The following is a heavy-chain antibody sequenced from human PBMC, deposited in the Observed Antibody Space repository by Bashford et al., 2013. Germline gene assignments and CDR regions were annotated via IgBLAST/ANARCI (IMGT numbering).Heavy chain of an antibody. CDR3: ARDLIVVVPAAMGGHYGMDV. CDR1: GFTFSSYG. Sequence: LRLSCAASGFTFSSYGMHWVRQAPGKGLEWVAVIWYDGSNKYYADSVKGRFTISRDNSKNTLYLQMNSLRAEDTAVYYCARDLIVVVPAAMGGHYGMDVWGQGTTVTVSS. CDR2: IWYDGSNK. V-gene: IGHV3-33*01. D-gene: IGHD2-2*01. J-gene: IGHJ6*02.